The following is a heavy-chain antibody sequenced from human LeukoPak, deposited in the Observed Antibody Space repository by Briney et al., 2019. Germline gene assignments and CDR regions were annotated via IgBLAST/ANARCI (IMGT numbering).Heavy chain of an antibody. J-gene: IGHJ3*01. CDR2: IYHSGST. Sequence: PSGTLSLTCAGASISSSYWWSWVRQPPGKGLEWIGEIYHSGSTNYNPSLKTRVTISVDKSKNPFSLRLSSVTAADTAVYYCSRGAYYDVLTGSYSGNAFDVWGQGTMVTVSS. V-gene: IGHV4-4*02. D-gene: IGHD3-9*01. CDR3: SRGAYYDVLTGSYSGNAFDV. CDR1: ASISSSYW.